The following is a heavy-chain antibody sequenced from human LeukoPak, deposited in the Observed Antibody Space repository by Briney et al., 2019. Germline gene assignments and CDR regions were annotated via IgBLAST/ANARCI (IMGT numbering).Heavy chain of an antibody. CDR3: AIHGRREFQLDRGAFDI. V-gene: IGHV4-34*01. CDR2: INHSGST. D-gene: IGHD3-10*01. J-gene: IGHJ3*02. CDR1: GGSFSGYY. Sequence: SETLSLTCAVYGGSFSGYYWSWIRQPPGKGLEWIGEINHSGSTNYNPSLKSRVTISVDTSKNQFSLKLSSVTAADTAVYYCAIHGRREFQLDRGAFDIRGQGTMVTVSS.